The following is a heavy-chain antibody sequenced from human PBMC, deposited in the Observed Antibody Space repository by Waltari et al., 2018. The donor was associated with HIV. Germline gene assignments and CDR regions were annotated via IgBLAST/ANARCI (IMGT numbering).Heavy chain of an antibody. J-gene: IGHJ4*02. V-gene: IGHV3-53*01. Sequence: EVQLVESGGGLIQPGGSLRLSCAAPGFTVSSTYMSWVRQAPGKGLEWVSVIYSGGSTYYADSVKGRFTISRDNPKNTLYLQMNSLRAEDTAVYYCARWGAAQGFDYWGQGTLVTVSS. D-gene: IGHD6-6*01. CDR2: IYSGGST. CDR3: ARWGAAQGFDY. CDR1: GFTVSSTY.